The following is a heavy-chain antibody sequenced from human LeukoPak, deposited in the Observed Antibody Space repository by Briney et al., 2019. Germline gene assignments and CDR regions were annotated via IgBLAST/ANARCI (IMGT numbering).Heavy chain of an antibody. J-gene: IGHJ1*01. CDR1: GYTLTELS. CDR2: FDPEDGET. D-gene: IGHD6-13*01. V-gene: IGHV1-24*01. Sequence: GASVKVSCKVSGYTLTELSMHWGRQAPGKGLEWMGRFDPEDGETIYAQKFQGRVTMTEDTSTNTAYMELSSLRSEDTAVYYCATQQLVRFVLRFLHWGQGTLVTVSS. CDR3: ATQQLVRFVLRFLH.